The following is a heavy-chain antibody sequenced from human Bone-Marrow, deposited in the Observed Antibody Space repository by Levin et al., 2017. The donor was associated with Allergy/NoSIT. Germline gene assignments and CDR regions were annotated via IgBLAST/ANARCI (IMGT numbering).Heavy chain of an antibody. CDR2: IYKSGRT. J-gene: IGHJ6*02. CDR1: RGSISSADYS. D-gene: IGHD6-6*01. Sequence: SETLSLTCTVSRGSISSADYSWSWIRQPPGKGLEWIGYIYKSGRTSYNPALESRVTISVDTSKNQFSLKLSSVTAVDTAVYYCARATSSYYYYGLDVWGQGTTVTVSS. CDR3: ARATSSYYYYGLDV. V-gene: IGHV4-30-4*01.